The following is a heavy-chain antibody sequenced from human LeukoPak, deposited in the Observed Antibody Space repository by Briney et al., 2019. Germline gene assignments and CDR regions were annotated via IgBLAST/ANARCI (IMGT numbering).Heavy chain of an antibody. V-gene: IGHV3-21*04. J-gene: IGHJ4*02. CDR1: GFTFSSYS. D-gene: IGHD5-12*01. CDR3: AKELTVARNFDY. Sequence: GGSLRLSCAASGFTFSSYSMNWVRQAPGKGLEWVSSISSSSSYIYYADSVKGRFTISRDNAKNSLYLQMNSLRAEDTAVYYCAKELTVARNFDYWGQGTLVTVSS. CDR2: ISSSSSYI.